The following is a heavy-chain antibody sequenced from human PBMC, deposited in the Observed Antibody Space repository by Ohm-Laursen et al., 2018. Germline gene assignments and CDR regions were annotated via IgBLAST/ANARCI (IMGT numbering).Heavy chain of an antibody. CDR2: INHSRST. V-gene: IGHV4-39*07. Sequence: SDTLSLTCTVSGGSISSGAYCWSWTRQPPGKGLEWIGEINHSRSTKYNSSFKSRVTISVDTSKNQFSLKLSSVTAADTAVYYCARGFSGWWGRIDYWGQGILVTVSS. CDR1: GGSISSGAYC. J-gene: IGHJ4*02. CDR3: ARGFSGWWGRIDY. D-gene: IGHD6-19*01.